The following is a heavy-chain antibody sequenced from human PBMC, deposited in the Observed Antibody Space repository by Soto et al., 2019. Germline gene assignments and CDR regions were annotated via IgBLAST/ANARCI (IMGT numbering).Heavy chain of an antibody. V-gene: IGHV4-39*01. CDR3: ASGTQSTYYDILTGYYVI. D-gene: IGHD3-9*01. Sequence: SETLSLTCTVSGDSISSSLYYWGWIRQPPGKGLEWIGSIYYSGSTYYNPSLKSRVTISVDTSKNQFSLKLSSVTAADTAVYYCASGTQSTYYDILTGYYVIWGQGTLVTVSS. CDR1: GDSISSSLYY. CDR2: IYYSGST. J-gene: IGHJ4*02.